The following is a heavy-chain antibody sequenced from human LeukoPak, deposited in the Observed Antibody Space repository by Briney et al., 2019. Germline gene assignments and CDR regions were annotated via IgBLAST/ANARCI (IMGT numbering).Heavy chain of an antibody. Sequence: SETLSLTCTLSGCSISSYYWSWIRQPPGKGLEWIGYIYYSGSTNYNPSLKSRVTISVDTSKNQFSLKLSSVTAADTAVYYCARPTLLDDSSGLDAFDIWGQGTMVTVSS. CDR1: GCSISSYY. J-gene: IGHJ3*02. CDR2: IYYSGST. V-gene: IGHV4-59*08. D-gene: IGHD3-22*01. CDR3: ARPTLLDDSSGLDAFDI.